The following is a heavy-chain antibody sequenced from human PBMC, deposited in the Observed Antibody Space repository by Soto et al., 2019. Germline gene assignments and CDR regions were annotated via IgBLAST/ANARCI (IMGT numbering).Heavy chain of an antibody. D-gene: IGHD3-10*01. V-gene: IGHV4-31*03. CDR1: GGSISSGVYY. J-gene: IGHJ4*02. CDR2: IYYSGST. CDR3: ACGDYYGSGPDY. Sequence: PSETLSLTCTVSGGSISSGVYYWSWIRQHPGKGLEWIGYIYYSGSTYYNPSLKSRVTISVDTSKNQFSLKLSSVTAADTAVYYCACGDYYGSGPDYWGQGTLVTVSS.